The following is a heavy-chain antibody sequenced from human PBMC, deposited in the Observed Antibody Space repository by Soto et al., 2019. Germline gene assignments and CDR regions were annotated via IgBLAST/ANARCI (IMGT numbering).Heavy chain of an antibody. D-gene: IGHD6-13*01. CDR1: GGTFGSNV. V-gene: IGHV1-69*06. CDR3: ARVARIAAAGPDLNWFDP. J-gene: IGHJ5*02. Sequence: SVKVSCKASGGTFGSNVISWVRQAPGQGLEWMGGIIPIFGTANYAQKFQGRVTITADKSTSTAYMELSSLISEDTAVYYCARVARIAAAGPDLNWFDPWGQGTLVTVSS. CDR2: IIPIFGTA.